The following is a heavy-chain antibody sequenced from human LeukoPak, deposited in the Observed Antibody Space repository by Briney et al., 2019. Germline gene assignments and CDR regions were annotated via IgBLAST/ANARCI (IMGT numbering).Heavy chain of an antibody. CDR2: IKQDGSEI. D-gene: IGHD3-16*01. J-gene: IGHJ3*02. Sequence: GGSLRLSCAASGFTFSSYSMNWVRQAQGKGLEWVANIKQDGSEIYYVDSVKGRFTISRDNAKNSLYLQMNNLRAEDTAVYYCASLIWGGGFDIWGQGTMVTVSS. CDR3: ASLIWGGGFDI. V-gene: IGHV3-7*01. CDR1: GFTFSSYS.